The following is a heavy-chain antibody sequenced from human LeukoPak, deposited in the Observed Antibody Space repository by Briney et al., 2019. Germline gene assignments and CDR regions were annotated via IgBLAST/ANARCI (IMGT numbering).Heavy chain of an antibody. Sequence: PSETLSLTCTVSGGSISSYYWSWIPQPPGKRLEWIGHIYYSGSTNYNPSLKSRVTISVDTSKNQFSLKLSSVTAADTAVYYCASRSSIWSGYQDTLYYFDSWGQGTLVTVSS. V-gene: IGHV4-59*01. CDR3: ASRSSIWSGYQDTLYYFDS. CDR1: GGSISSYY. D-gene: IGHD3-3*01. J-gene: IGHJ4*02. CDR2: IYYSGST.